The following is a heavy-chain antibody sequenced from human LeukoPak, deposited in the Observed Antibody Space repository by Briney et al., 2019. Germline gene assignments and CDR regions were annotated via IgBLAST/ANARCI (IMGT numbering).Heavy chain of an antibody. CDR2: IIPILGIA. Sequence: SVKVSCKASGGTFSSYAISWVRQAPGQGLEWMGRIIPILGIANYAQKFQGRVTITADKSTSTAYMELSSLRSEDTAAYYCARGGYAYYFDYWGQGTLVTVSS. CDR3: ARGGYAYYFDY. D-gene: IGHD1-1*01. V-gene: IGHV1-69*04. CDR1: GGTFSSYA. J-gene: IGHJ4*02.